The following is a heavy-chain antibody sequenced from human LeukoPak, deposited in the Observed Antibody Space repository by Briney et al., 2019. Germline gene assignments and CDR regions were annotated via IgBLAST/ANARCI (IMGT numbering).Heavy chain of an antibody. CDR3: ARELGIGWFDP. Sequence: PGGSLRLSCAASGFTFSDHYMSWVRQAPGKGLEWVSVIYSGGSTYYADSVKGRFTISRDNSKNTLYLQMNSLRAEDTAVYYCARELGIGWFDPWGQGTLVTVSS. D-gene: IGHD7-27*01. CDR2: IYSGGST. J-gene: IGHJ5*02. CDR1: GFTFSDHY. V-gene: IGHV3-66*02.